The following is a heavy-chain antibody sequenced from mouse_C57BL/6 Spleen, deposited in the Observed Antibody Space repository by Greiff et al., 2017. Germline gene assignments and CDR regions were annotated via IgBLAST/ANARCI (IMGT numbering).Heavy chain of an antibody. J-gene: IGHJ3*01. CDR1: GYTFTSYW. D-gene: IGHD2-4*01. V-gene: IGHV1-61*01. CDR2: IYPSDSET. Sequence: VQLQQPGAELVRPGSSVKLSCKASGYTFTSYWMDWVKQRPGQGLEWIGNIYPSDSETHYNQKFKDKATLTVDKSSSTAYMQLSSLTSEDSAVYYCAREGDYDEFAYWGQGTLVTVSA. CDR3: AREGDYDEFAY.